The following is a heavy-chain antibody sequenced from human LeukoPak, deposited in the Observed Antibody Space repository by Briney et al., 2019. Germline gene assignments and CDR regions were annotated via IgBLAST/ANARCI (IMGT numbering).Heavy chain of an antibody. Sequence: GGSLRLSCAASGFTFSSYSMNWVRQAPGKGLEWVSSIISSSSYIYYADSVKGRFTISRDNAKNSLYLQMNSLRAEDTAVYYCARSNYYDSSGYPLYFFDYWGQGTLVTVSS. CDR3: ARSNYYDSSGYPLYFFDY. V-gene: IGHV3-21*01. CDR2: IISSSSYI. CDR1: GFTFSSYS. D-gene: IGHD3-22*01. J-gene: IGHJ4*02.